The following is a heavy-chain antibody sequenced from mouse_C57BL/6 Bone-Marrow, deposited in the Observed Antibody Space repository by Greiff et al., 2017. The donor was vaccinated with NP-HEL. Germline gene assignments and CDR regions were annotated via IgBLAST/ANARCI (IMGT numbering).Heavy chain of an antibody. CDR2: IDPSDSYT. J-gene: IGHJ2*01. CDR1: GYTFTSYW. CDR3: ARSGLDY. D-gene: IGHD3-1*01. Sequence: VQLQQPGAELVKPGASVKLSCKASGYTFTSYWMQWVKQRPGQGLEWIGEIDPSDSYTNYNQKFKGKATLTVETSSSTAYLQLSSLTSEDSAVYYCARSGLDYWGQGTTLTVSS. V-gene: IGHV1-50*01.